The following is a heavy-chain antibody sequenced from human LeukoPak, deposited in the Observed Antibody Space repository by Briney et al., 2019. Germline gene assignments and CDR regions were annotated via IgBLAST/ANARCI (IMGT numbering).Heavy chain of an antibody. CDR3: VRGGIQVSGIDEIDY. Sequence: GGSLRLSCAASGFTFRSYDMHWVRQVTGEGLEWVSAVGISGDTYYAGSVKGRFAISRENAKNSLYLQMNSLTAGDTAVYYCVRGGIQVSGIDEIDYWGQGTLVTVSS. J-gene: IGHJ4*02. V-gene: IGHV3-13*01. CDR1: GFTFRSYD. D-gene: IGHD6-19*01. CDR2: VGISGDT.